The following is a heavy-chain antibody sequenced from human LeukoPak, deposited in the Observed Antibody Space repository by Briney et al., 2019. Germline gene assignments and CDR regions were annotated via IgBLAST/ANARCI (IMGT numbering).Heavy chain of an antibody. J-gene: IGHJ5*01. CDR2: ITSDSSYM. V-gene: IGHV3-21*01. CDR3: ARDFAS. Sequence: GGSLRLSCAASGFTFSTYDMVWVRQAPGMGLEWVSTITSDSSYMYYADSVKGRFTISRDNAKNSLYLQMNILRVEDTAVYYCARDFASWGQGALVTVSS. CDR1: GFTFSTYD.